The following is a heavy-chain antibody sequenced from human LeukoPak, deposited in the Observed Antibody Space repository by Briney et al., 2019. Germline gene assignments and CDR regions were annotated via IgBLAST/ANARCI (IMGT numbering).Heavy chain of an antibody. CDR2: IKRDGSEK. D-gene: IGHD3-3*01. CDR1: GFTFSSYW. J-gene: IGHJ3*02. V-gene: IGHV3-7*01. Sequence: GGSLRLSCAASGFTFSSYWMSWVRQAPGKGLEWVANIKRDGSEKYYVDSVKGRFTISRDNAKNSLYLQMNSLRAEDTAVYYCARDGGTVYYAVDAFDIWGQGTMVTVSS. CDR3: ARDGGTVYYAVDAFDI.